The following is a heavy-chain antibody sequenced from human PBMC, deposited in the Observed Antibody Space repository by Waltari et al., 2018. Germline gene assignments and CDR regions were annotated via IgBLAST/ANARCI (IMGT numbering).Heavy chain of an antibody. CDR2: ISSSSSYI. D-gene: IGHD3-10*01. J-gene: IGHJ3*02. Sequence: EVQLVESGGGLVKPGGSLRLSCAASGFTFSRYSMNCVRQAPGKGLEWVSSISSSSSYIYYADSVKGRFTISRDNAKNSLYLQMNSLRAEDTAVYYCARRITMVRGVIKDIWGQGTMVTVSS. CDR3: ARRITMVRGVIKDI. V-gene: IGHV3-21*01. CDR1: GFTFSRYS.